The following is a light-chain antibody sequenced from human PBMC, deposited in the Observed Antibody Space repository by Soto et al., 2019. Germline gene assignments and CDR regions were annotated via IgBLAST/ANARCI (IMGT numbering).Light chain of an antibody. CDR1: QSVSTY. J-gene: IGKJ1*01. CDR3: QQYYRPWT. Sequence: EIVLTQSPVTLSLSPGERATLSCRASQSVSTYLAWYQQKPGQAPRLLIYDASKRATGIPARFSGSGSGTDFTLTISSLQAEDVAVYYCQQYYRPWTFGQGTKVEIK. V-gene: IGKV3-11*01. CDR2: DAS.